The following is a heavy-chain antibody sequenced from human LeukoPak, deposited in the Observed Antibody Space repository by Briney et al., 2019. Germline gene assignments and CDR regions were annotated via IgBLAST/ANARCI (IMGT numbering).Heavy chain of an antibody. J-gene: IGHJ5*02. CDR1: GGTFSSYA. CDR3: ARVYDFWSGYYNRFDP. Sequence: ASVKVSCKASGGTFSSYAISWVRQAPGQGLGWMGGIIPIFGTANYAQKFQGRVTITTDESTSTAYMELSSLRSEDTAVYYCARVYDFWSGYYNRFDPWGQGTLVTVSS. D-gene: IGHD3-3*01. CDR2: IIPIFGTA. V-gene: IGHV1-69*05.